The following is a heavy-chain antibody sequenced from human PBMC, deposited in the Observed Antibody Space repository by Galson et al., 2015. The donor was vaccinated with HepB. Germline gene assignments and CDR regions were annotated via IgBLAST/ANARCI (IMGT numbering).Heavy chain of an antibody. CDR1: GGTFSSYA. J-gene: IGHJ5*02. CDR2: IIPIFGIA. Sequence: SVTVSCKASGGTFSSYAISWVRQAPGQGLEWMGGIIPIFGIANYAQKFQGRVTITADESTSTAYMELSSLRSEDTAVYYCARAARGSSGYYPATTNYFDPWGQGTLVTVSS. D-gene: IGHD6-19*01. V-gene: IGHV1-69*13. CDR3: ARAARGSSGYYPATTNYFDP.